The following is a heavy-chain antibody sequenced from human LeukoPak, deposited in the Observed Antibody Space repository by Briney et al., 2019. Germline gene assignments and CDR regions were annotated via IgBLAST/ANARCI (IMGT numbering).Heavy chain of an antibody. CDR1: GYSFTYHY. D-gene: IGHD2-21*02. Sequence: ASVTVSCKASGYSFTYHYMHWLRQAPGQGLEWIGIINPSDGSTTYAQKFQGRVTMTRDTSISTAYMELSRLRSDDTAVYYCARAMYCGGDCYPLDHSDAFDIWGQGTMVTVSS. V-gene: IGHV1-46*01. CDR2: INPSDGST. J-gene: IGHJ3*02. CDR3: ARAMYCGGDCYPLDHSDAFDI.